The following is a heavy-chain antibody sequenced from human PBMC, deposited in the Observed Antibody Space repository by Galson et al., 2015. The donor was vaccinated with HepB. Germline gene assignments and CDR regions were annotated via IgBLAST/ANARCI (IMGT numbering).Heavy chain of an antibody. J-gene: IGHJ4*02. V-gene: IGHV3-33*08. D-gene: IGHD1-26*01. CDR1: GFTFRRYG. CDR3: ARDGSHYDVDY. CDR2: ISSGGGRK. Sequence: SLRLSCAASGFTFRRYGMHWVRLAPGKGLEWVAFISSGGGRKDYADSVRGRFSISRDDSRDILYLQMYSLRVDDAARYYCARDGSHYDVDYWGQGTLVTVFS.